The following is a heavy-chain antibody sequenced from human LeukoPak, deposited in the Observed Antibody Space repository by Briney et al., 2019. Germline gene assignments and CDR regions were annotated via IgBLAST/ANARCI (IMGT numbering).Heavy chain of an antibody. CDR1: GGSISSGANY. V-gene: IGHV4-30-2*01. D-gene: IGHD4-11*01. Sequence: SETLSLTCTVSGGSISSGANYWGWLRQPPGRGLEWVGCISHSESAYYSPSLESRITISVDRSKNQFSLKLKSVTAADTAIYYCARDGGTTSNPSHDTFAIWGQGTMVAVSS. J-gene: IGHJ3*02. CDR3: ARDGGTTSNPSHDTFAI. CDR2: ISHSESA.